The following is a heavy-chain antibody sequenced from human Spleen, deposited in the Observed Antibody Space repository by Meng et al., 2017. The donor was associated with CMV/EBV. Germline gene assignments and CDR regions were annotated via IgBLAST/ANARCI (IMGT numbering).Heavy chain of an antibody. J-gene: IGHJ6*03. CDR1: GGSFSSHT. D-gene: IGHD2-2*02. Sequence: SVKVSCKASGGSFSSHTFSWVRQASGQGPEWMGRIIPILATTDYAQNFQGRVTITADKSTSTTYMELSSLRSEDTAVYYCARSLIVIVPSALPSGFYYNMDVWGQGTTVTVSS. V-gene: IGHV1-69*08. CDR3: ARSLIVIVPSALPSGFYYNMDV. CDR2: IIPILATT.